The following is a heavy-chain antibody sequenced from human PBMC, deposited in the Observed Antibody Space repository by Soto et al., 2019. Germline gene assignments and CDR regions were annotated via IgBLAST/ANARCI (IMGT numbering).Heavy chain of an antibody. V-gene: IGHV5-51*01. Sequence: GESLKISCKGSQYSFTRYWIGWVRQMPGKGLEWMGIIYPGDSDFRYSPSFEGQVIISADKSISTAYLQWSSLKASDTAVYYCAKKPAAVGQFDYWGQGTLVTVSS. CDR3: AKKPAAVGQFDY. J-gene: IGHJ4*02. D-gene: IGHD6-13*01. CDR1: QYSFTRYW. CDR2: IYPGDSDF.